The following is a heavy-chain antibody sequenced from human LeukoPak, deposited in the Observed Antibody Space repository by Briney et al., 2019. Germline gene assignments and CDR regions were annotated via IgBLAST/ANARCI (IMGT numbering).Heavy chain of an antibody. J-gene: IGHJ6*03. CDR1: GFTFSSYW. CDR3: ARAIISTYYYYMDV. Sequence: GGSLRLSCAASGFTFSSYWMSWVRQAPGKGLEWVANIKQDGSEKYYVDSMKGRFTISRDNAKNSLYLQMNSLRAEDTAVYYCARAIISTYYYYMDVWGKGTTVTISS. D-gene: IGHD1-14*01. V-gene: IGHV3-7*01. CDR2: IKQDGSEK.